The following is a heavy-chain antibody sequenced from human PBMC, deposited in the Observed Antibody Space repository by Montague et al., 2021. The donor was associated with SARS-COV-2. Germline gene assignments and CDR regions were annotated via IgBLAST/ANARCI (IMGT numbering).Heavy chain of an antibody. CDR3: ARRPYYYDSSGQFDP. J-gene: IGHJ5*02. Sequence: SETLSLTCTVSGGSINYYYWHWLRQPPGKGLEWIASIYYSGSTYFNPSLKSRVAISIDTSKNQFSLKLSSVTAADTAVYYCARRPYYYDSSGQFDPWGQGVLVTVSS. CDR1: GGSINYYY. CDR2: IYYSGST. V-gene: IGHV4-39*07. D-gene: IGHD3-22*01.